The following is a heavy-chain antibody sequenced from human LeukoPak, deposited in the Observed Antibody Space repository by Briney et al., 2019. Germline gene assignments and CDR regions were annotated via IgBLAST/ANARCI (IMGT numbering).Heavy chain of an antibody. CDR2: IYYSGST. J-gene: IGHJ6*03. Sequence: SETLSLTCTVSGGSISSSSYYWGWIRQPPGKGLEWIGSIYYSGSTYYNPSLKSRVTTSVDTSKNQFSLKLRSVTAADTAVYYCARHREAMIRGVLYYMDVWGKGTTVIISS. V-gene: IGHV4-39*01. CDR1: GGSISSSSYY. D-gene: IGHD3-10*01. CDR3: ARHREAMIRGVLYYMDV.